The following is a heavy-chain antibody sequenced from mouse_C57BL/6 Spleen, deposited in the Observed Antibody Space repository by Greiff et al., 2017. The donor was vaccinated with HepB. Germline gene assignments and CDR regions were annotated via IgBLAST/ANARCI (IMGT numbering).Heavy chain of an antibody. CDR2: INPNNGGT. D-gene: IGHD2-4*01. V-gene: IGHV1-18*01. CDR1: GYTFTDYN. Sequence: EVKLMESGPELVKPGASVKIPCKASGYTFTDYNMDWVKQSHGKSLEWIGDINPNNGGTIYNQKFKGKATLTVDKSSSTAYMELRSLTSEDTAVYYCARRGLRRGYYAMDYWGQGTSVTVSS. J-gene: IGHJ4*01. CDR3: ARRGLRRGYYAMDY.